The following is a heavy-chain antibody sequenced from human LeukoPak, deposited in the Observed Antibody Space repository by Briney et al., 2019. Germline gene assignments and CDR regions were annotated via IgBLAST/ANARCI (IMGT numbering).Heavy chain of an antibody. J-gene: IGHJ6*02. Sequence: GGSLKLSCAASGFXFSGSDMHWVRQASGKGLEWVGRIGSKPKNYATTYAASVKGRFTISRDDSKNTAFLQMNSLKTEDTAIYYCARLAAAAGRDYYYYGMDVWGQGTTVTVSS. V-gene: IGHV3-73*01. CDR1: GFXFSGSD. CDR3: ARLAAAAGRDYYYYGMDV. D-gene: IGHD6-13*01. CDR2: IGSKPKNYAT.